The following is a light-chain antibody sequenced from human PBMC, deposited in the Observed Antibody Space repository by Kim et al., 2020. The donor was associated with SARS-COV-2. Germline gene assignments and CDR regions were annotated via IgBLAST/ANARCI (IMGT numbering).Light chain of an antibody. V-gene: IGKV1-39*01. CDR1: QSISSH. J-gene: IGKJ3*01. CDR3: QQSYITPFT. Sequence: ASVGARVTITCRTTQSISSHLNWYQQKPGRAPKLLISAASTLQGGVPSRFSGSGSETDFTLTISSLQPEDFATYFSQQSYITPFTFGPGTKVDIK. CDR2: AAS.